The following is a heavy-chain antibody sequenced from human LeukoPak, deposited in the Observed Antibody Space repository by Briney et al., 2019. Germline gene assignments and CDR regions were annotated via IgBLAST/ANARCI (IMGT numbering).Heavy chain of an antibody. CDR2: ISAYNGNT. CDR3: ARDHSSSWSDAFDI. J-gene: IGHJ3*02. V-gene: IGHV1-18*01. D-gene: IGHD6-13*01. Sequence: GASAKVSCKASGYTFTSYGISWVRQAPGQGLEWMGWISAYNGNTNYAQKLQGRVTMTTDTSTSTAYMELRSLRSDDTAVYYCARDHSSSWSDAFDIWGQGTMVTVSS. CDR1: GYTFTSYG.